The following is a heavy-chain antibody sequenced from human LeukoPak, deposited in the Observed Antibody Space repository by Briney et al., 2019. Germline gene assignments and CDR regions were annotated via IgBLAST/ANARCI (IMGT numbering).Heavy chain of an antibody. CDR1: GGTFSSYA. V-gene: IGHV1-69*04. D-gene: IGHD3-9*01. J-gene: IGHJ6*02. Sequence: ASVKVSCKASGGTFSSYAISWVRQAPGQGLEWMGRIIPILGIANYAQKFQGRVTITADNSTSTAYMELSSLRSEDTAVYYCARWAAYDILTGYHGSYYYGMDVWGQGTTVTVSS. CDR2: IIPILGIA. CDR3: ARWAAYDILTGYHGSYYYGMDV.